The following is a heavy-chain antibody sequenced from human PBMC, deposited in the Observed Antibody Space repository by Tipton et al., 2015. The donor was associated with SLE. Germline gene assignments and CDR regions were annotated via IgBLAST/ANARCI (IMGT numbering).Heavy chain of an antibody. CDR3: ARYGDWGSDY. Sequence: TLSLTCAVYGGSFSGYYWSWIRQPPGKGLEWIGEINHSRSTNYNPSLKSRVTISVDTSKNQFSLRLSSVTAADTAVYYCARYGDWGSDYWGQGTLVTVSS. CDR2: INHSRST. D-gene: IGHD7-27*01. V-gene: IGHV4-34*01. J-gene: IGHJ4*02. CDR1: GGSFSGYY.